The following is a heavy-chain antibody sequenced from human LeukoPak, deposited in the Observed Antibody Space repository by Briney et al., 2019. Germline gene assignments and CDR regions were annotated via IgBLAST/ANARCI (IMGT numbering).Heavy chain of an antibody. Sequence: GESLKISCKGSGYTFTSYWIGWVRQVPGKGLEWMGIIYPGDSDTRYSPSFRGRVTISADKAISTAYLQWSSLEASDTAMQYCARRYYSGDSCLGYWGQGTLVTVSS. J-gene: IGHJ4*02. CDR1: GYTFTSYW. D-gene: IGHD2-15*01. CDR3: ARRYYSGDSCLGY. V-gene: IGHV5-51*01. CDR2: IYPGDSDT.